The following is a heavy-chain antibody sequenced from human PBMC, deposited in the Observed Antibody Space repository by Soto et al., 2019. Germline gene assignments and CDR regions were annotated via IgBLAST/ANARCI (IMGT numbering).Heavy chain of an antibody. D-gene: IGHD3-22*01. CDR1: GGSISSGGYS. Sequence: SETLSLTCAVSGGSISSGGYSWILIRQPPGKGLEWIGYIYHSGSTYYNPSLKSRVTISVDRSKNQFSLKLSSVTAADTAVYYCARINFDYYDSSGYSRWFDPWGQGTLVTVSS. CDR2: IYHSGST. CDR3: ARINFDYYDSSGYSRWFDP. V-gene: IGHV4-30-2*01. J-gene: IGHJ5*02.